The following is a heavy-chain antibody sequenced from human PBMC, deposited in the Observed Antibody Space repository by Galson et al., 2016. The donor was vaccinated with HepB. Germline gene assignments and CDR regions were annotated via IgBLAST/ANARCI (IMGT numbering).Heavy chain of an antibody. CDR3: ARGSNSSGVFGVY. J-gene: IGHJ4*02. CDR2: ISWNSGNV. CDR1: GFTFDAYA. V-gene: IGHV3-9*01. D-gene: IGHD6-19*01. Sequence: SLRLSCAASGFTFDAYAMHWVRQAPGKGLEWVSGISWNSGNVGYADSVKGRFTISRDNAKNSLYLQMNSLRAEDTAVYYCARGSNSSGVFGVYWGQGTLVTVSS.